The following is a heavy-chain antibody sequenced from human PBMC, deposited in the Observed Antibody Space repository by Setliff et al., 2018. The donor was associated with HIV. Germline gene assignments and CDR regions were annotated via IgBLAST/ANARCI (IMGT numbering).Heavy chain of an antibody. CDR1: GGSTTGYH. CDR2: MYYTGNT. D-gene: IGHD3-10*01. J-gene: IGHJ4*02. Sequence: SETLSLTCSVSGGSTTGYHWNWIRQPAGKGLEWIGRMYYTGNTDYNPSLKSRVIMSIDTSKDQFSLNLNSVTAADTAVYYCARSIYGSRTYPLDIWGQGILVTVSS. CDR3: ARSIYGSRTYPLDI. V-gene: IGHV4-4*07.